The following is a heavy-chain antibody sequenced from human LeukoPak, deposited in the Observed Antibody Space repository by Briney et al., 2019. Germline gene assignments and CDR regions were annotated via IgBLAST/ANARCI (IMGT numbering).Heavy chain of an antibody. V-gene: IGHV1-8*03. CDR2: VNPDTGNI. J-gene: IGHJ3*02. CDR1: GYSFTTFH. CDR3: ARRGLVAGIYDLVYGFDI. Sequence: ASVKVSCKAAGYSFTTFHINWVRQAPGQGPEWMGWVNPDTGNIGFAQKFQGRLTITQNNSLSTVYMELSSLTSEDTAVYYCARRGLVAGIYDLVYGFDIWGHGTMVTVSS. D-gene: IGHD3/OR15-3a*01.